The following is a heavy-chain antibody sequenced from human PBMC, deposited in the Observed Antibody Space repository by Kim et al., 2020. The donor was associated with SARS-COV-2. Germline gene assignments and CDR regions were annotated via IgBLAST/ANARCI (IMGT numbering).Heavy chain of an antibody. D-gene: IGHD2-15*01. CDR1: GFTFSSYD. CDR3: ARGSKGCSGGSCHSGGAFDI. V-gene: IGHV3-13*01. J-gene: IGHJ3*02. Sequence: GGSLRLSCAASGFTFSSYDMHWVRQATGKGLEWVSAIGTAGHTYYPGSVKGRFTISRENAKNSLYLQMNSLRAGDTAVYYCARGSKGCSGGSCHSGGAFDIWGQGTMVTVSS. CDR2: IGTAGHT.